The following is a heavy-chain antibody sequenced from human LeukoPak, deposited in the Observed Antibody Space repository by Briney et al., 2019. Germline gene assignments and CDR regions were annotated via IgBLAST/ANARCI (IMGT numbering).Heavy chain of an antibody. J-gene: IGHJ5*02. V-gene: IGHV4-34*01. D-gene: IGHD2-2*01. CDR3: ARGLPYCSSTSCYVGYNWFDP. CDR2: INNSGST. Sequence: SETLSLTCAVYGGSFSGYYWSWIRQPPGKGLEWIGEINNSGSTNYNPSLKRRVTISVDTSKTQFSLKLSSVTAADTAVYYCARGLPYCSSTSCYVGYNWFDPWGQGTLVTVSS. CDR1: GGSFSGYY.